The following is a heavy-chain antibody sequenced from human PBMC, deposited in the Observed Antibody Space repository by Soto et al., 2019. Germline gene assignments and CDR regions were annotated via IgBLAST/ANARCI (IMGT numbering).Heavy chain of an antibody. J-gene: IGHJ5*02. CDR1: GFTFSSYA. V-gene: IGHV3-30-3*01. Sequence: GGSLRLSCAASGFTFSSYAMHWVRQAPGKGLEWVAVISYDGSNKYYADSVKGRFTISRDNSKNTLYLQMNSLRDEDTAVYYCAREGIAARRGWFDPWGQGTLVTVSS. CDR2: ISYDGSNK. CDR3: AREGIAARRGWFDP. D-gene: IGHD6-6*01.